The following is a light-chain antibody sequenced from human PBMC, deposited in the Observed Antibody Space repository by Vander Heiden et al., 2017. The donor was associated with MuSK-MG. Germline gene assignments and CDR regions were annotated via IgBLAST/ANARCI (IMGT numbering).Light chain of an antibody. CDR2: AVS. CDR3: TSYASSSAQV. Sequence: QSALTQPASVSGSPGQSITISCTGTSSDVGGYNYVSWYQQYPGKAPKLIIYAVSNRPSGVSSRFSGSKSGNTASLTISGLQAEDEADFYCTSYASSSAQVFGGGTKLTVI. V-gene: IGLV2-14*03. CDR1: SSDVGGYNY. J-gene: IGLJ3*02.